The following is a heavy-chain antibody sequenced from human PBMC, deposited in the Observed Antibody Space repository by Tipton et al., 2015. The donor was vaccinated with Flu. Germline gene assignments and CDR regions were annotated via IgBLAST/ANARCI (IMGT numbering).Heavy chain of an antibody. CDR2: IYYSGST. CDR1: GGSISSSSYY. Sequence: TLSLTCTVSGGSISSSSYYWGWIRQPPGKGLEWIGSIYYSGSTYYNPSLKSRVTISVDTSKNQFSLKLSSVTAADTAVYYCARREGTIQFDPWGQGTLVTVSS. D-gene: IGHD3-3*01. J-gene: IGHJ5*02. CDR3: ARREGTIQFDP. V-gene: IGHV4-39*07.